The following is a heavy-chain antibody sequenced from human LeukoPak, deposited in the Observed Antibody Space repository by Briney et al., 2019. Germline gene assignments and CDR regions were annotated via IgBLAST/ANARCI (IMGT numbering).Heavy chain of an antibody. CDR3: GKTMVLQPFDY. Sequence: GGSLRLSCAASGFTFSSYSMNWVRQAPGKGLEWVSSISSSSSYIYYADSVKGRFTISRDNAKISLYLQMNSLRAEDTAVYYCGKTMVLQPFDYWGQETLVTVSS. D-gene: IGHD3-10*01. CDR2: ISSSSSYI. J-gene: IGHJ4*02. CDR1: GFTFSSYS. V-gene: IGHV3-21*01.